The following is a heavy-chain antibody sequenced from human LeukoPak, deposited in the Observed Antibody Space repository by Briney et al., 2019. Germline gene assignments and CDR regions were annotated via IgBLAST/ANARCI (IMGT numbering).Heavy chain of an antibody. J-gene: IGHJ4*02. D-gene: IGHD6-6*01. V-gene: IGHV3-23*01. Sequence: PGGSLRLSCAASGFTFGSYAMSWVRQAPGKGLEWVSAISGSGGSTYYADSVKGRFTISRDNSKNTLYLQMNSLRAEDTAVYYCAKDQAAPGEGYFDYRGQGTLVTVSS. CDR1: GFTFGSYA. CDR2: ISGSGGST. CDR3: AKDQAAPGEGYFDY.